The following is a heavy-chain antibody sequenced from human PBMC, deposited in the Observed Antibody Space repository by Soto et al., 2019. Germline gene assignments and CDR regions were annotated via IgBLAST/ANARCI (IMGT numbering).Heavy chain of an antibody. CDR1: GGSISSYY. V-gene: IGHV4-59*08. CDR3: ARHDGFSSGWSFDY. D-gene: IGHD6-19*01. J-gene: IGHJ4*01. CDR2: IYYSGST. Sequence: SETLSLTCTVSGGSISSYYWSWIRQPPGKGLEWIGYIYYSGSTNYNPSLKSRVTISVDTSKNQLSLKLRSVPAADTAVYYCARHDGFSSGWSFDYWGHGSLVTVSS.